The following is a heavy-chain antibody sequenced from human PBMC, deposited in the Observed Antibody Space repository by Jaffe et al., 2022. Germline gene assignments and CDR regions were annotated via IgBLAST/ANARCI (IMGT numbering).Heavy chain of an antibody. D-gene: IGHD6-6*01. CDR3: ARVIHEIAARRWVYFDY. V-gene: IGHV1-69*01. CDR1: GGTFSSYA. J-gene: IGHJ4*02. CDR2: IIPIFGTA. Sequence: QVQLVQSGAEVKKPGSSVKVSCKASGGTFSSYAISWVRQAPGQGLEWMGGIIPIFGTANYAQKFQGRVTITADESTSTAYMELSSLRSEDTAVYYCARVIHEIAARRWVYFDYWGQGTLVTVSS.